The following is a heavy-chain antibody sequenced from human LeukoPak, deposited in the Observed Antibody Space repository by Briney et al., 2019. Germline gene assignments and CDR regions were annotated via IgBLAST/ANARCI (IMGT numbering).Heavy chain of an antibody. CDR3: ARAGYYYDSSGYYSTLPFDY. Sequence: GGSLRFSCAASGFTFSSYSMKWVRQAPGKGLEWVSSISSSSRYIYYADSVKGRFTISRDNAKNSLYLQMNSLRAEDTAVYYCARAGYYYDSSGYYSTLPFDYWSQGTLVTVSS. V-gene: IGHV3-21*01. D-gene: IGHD3-22*01. J-gene: IGHJ4*02. CDR1: GFTFSSYS. CDR2: ISSSSRYI.